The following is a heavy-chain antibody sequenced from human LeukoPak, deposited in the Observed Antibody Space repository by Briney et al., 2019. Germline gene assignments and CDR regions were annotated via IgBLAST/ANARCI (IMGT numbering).Heavy chain of an antibody. V-gene: IGHV3-53*01. CDR3: ARETSSGWYVVDY. Sequence: PGGSLRLSCAASGFTVSSNYMSWVRQAPGKGLEWVSVIYSGGSTYYADSVKGRFTISRDNSKNTLYLQMNSLRAEDTAVYYCARETSSGWYVVDYWGQGTLVTVSS. J-gene: IGHJ4*02. CDR2: IYSGGST. CDR1: GFTVSSNY. D-gene: IGHD6-19*01.